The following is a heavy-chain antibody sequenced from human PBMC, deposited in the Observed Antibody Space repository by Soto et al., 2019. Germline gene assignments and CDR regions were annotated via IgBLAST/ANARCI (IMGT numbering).Heavy chain of an antibody. V-gene: IGHV5-51*01. Sequence: GESLKISCKGSGYSFTNYWIGWVRQISGKGLELMGITFPGNSETRYSPSFQGHVTISADKSISTAYLQWSSLKASDTALYYCARSRYYDTTGYYPFYYYYYGMDVWGQGTTVTVSS. CDR1: GYSFTNYW. CDR3: ARSRYYDTTGYYPFYYYYYGMDV. CDR2: TFPGNSET. J-gene: IGHJ6*02. D-gene: IGHD3-22*01.